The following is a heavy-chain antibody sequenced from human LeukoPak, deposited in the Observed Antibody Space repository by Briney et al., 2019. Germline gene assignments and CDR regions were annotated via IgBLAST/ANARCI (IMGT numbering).Heavy chain of an antibody. J-gene: IGHJ4*02. CDR3: ARFATTLTSG. CDR2: VRFDETFK. D-gene: IGHD4-17*01. CDR1: GFTFSTSG. V-gene: IGHV3-30*02. Sequence: GGSLRLSCAASGFTFSTSGMHWVSQTPGQGLEWVAFVRFDETFKYYADSVKGRFTIPRDNSRNTVYLQMNSLRLEDTAVYYCARFATTLTSGWGQGTLVIVSS.